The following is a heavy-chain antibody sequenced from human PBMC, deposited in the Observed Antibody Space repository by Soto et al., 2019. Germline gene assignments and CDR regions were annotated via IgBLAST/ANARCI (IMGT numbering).Heavy chain of an antibody. CDR1: VFTFSSYA. CDR3: ARVYCSTTTCHVQAFDS. D-gene: IGHD2-2*01. Sequence: GGSLRLSCAASVFTFSSYAMHWVRQAPGKGLGWVAVISYDGSNKYYADSVKSRFTISRDNAKNSLYLQMNSLRVEDTAVYYCARVYCSTTTCHVQAFDSWGQGTLVTVSS. J-gene: IGHJ4*02. V-gene: IGHV3-30-3*01. CDR2: ISYDGSNK.